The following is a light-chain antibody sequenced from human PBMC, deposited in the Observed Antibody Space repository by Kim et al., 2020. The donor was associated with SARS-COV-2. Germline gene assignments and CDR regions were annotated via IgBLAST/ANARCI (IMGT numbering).Light chain of an antibody. V-gene: IGLV1-47*03. J-gene: IGLJ2*01. CDR1: SSNIGSNY. CDR2: KND. CDR3: AAWDDSLSGVE. Sequence: QSVLTQPPSASGTPGQRVTISCSGSSSNIGSNYVYWYQQFPGTAPKVLINKNDQRPSGVPDRFSGSKSGTSASLAISGLWSEDEADYYCAAWDDSLSGVEFGGGTQLTVL.